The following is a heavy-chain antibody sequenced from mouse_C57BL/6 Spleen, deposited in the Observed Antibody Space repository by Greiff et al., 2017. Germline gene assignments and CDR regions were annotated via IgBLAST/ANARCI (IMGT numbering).Heavy chain of an antibody. CDR1: GYTFTSDY. CDR3: ARGDAFDY. Sequence: EVKLVESGPGLAKPSQSLSLSCSASGYTFTSDYLHWVRKFPGHKLEYMGYISYSGSTYYNPSKKSGNSITRDTSKHRYYLTLNSVTTEDAATYYCARGDAFDYWGQGTTLTVSS. V-gene: IGHV3-8*01. CDR2: ISYSGST. J-gene: IGHJ2*01.